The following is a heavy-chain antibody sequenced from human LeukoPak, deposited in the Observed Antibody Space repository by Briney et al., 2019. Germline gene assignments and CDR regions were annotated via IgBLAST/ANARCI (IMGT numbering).Heavy chain of an antibody. J-gene: IGHJ4*02. D-gene: IGHD6-19*01. CDR2: IYYSGST. CDR1: GGSISSYY. V-gene: IGHV4-59*01. CDR3: ARGPHGGWGFDY. Sequence: SETLSLTCTVSGGSISSYYWSWIRQPPGKGLEWIGYIYYSGSTNYNPSLKSRVTISVDTSKNQFSLKLSSVTAADTAVYYCARGPHGGWGFDYWGQGTLVTVSS.